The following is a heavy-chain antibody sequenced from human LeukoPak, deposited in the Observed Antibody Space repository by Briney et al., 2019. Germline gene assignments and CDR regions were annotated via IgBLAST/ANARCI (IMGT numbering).Heavy chain of an antibody. V-gene: IGHV3-21*01. D-gene: IGHD3-3*01. J-gene: IGHJ4*02. CDR1: GFTFSSHR. Sequence: GGPLRLSCAASGFTFSSHRMNWVRPAPGKGLEWVSSISSSSSYIYYADSVKGRFTISRDNAKNSLYLQMDSLRAEDTAVYACASLITIFGVVYDYWGQGTLVTVSS. CDR3: ASLITIFGVVYDY. CDR2: ISSSSSYI.